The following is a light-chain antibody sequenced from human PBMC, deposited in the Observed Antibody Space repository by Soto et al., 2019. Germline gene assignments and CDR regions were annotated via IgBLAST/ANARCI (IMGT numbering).Light chain of an antibody. CDR1: QSIARNY. CDR3: HQCATSPLT. Sequence: EILLTQSPDTLSLSPGERATLSCRASQSIARNYLAWYQHKPGQAPRLLIYDASSRATGIPDRFSGSGSGTDFTLTISRLEPEDFAVYFCHQCATSPLTFGRGTKVEIK. J-gene: IGKJ4*01. V-gene: IGKV3-20*01. CDR2: DAS.